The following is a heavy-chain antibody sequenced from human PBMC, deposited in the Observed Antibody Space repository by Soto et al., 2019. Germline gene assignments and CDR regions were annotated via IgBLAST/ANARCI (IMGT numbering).Heavy chain of an antibody. J-gene: IGHJ6*02. Sequence: QVQLVQSGAEVKKPGSSVKVSCKASGGTFSSYAISWVRQAPGQGLEWMGGIIPIFGTANYAQKFQGRVTMTADDSTRPAHLELSSLRSEDTAVYYCARHVPAAGYYYGMDVWGQGTTVTVAS. D-gene: IGHD6-13*01. CDR1: GGTFSSYA. V-gene: IGHV1-69*12. CDR2: IIPIFGTA. CDR3: ARHVPAAGYYYGMDV.